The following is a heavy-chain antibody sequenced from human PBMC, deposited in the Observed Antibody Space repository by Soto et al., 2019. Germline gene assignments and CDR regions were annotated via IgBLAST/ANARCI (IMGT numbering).Heavy chain of an antibody. CDR3: ARGLATLPVFAFDI. Sequence: QITLKGSGPTLVKPTQTLTLTCTLSGISLSTSGVGLGWIRQTPGKALEWLALVYWNDDKHYSLSLKSRLTITKDTSKNQAILTMTNMDPVDTATYYCARGLATLPVFAFDIWGQGTVVTVSS. CDR2: VYWNDDK. CDR1: GISLSTSGVG. V-gene: IGHV2-5*01. J-gene: IGHJ3*02. D-gene: IGHD1-1*01.